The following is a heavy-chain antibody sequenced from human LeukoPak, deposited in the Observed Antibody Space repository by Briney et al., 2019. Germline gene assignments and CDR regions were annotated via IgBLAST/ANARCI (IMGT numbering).Heavy chain of an antibody. CDR1: GGSISSYY. CDR2: IYDSGST. J-gene: IGHJ5*02. V-gene: IGHV4-4*07. D-gene: IGHD2-2*03. CDR3: ARDGYLSAYNWFDP. Sequence: SETLSLTCTVSGGSISSYYWSWIRQPAGKRLEWIGRIYDSGSTNYHPSLKSRVTMSVDTSKNQFSLKVKSVTAADTAVYYCARDGYLSAYNWFDPWGQGTLVTVSS.